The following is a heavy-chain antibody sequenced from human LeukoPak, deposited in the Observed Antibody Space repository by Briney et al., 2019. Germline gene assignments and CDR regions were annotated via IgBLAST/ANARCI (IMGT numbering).Heavy chain of an antibody. V-gene: IGHV4-31*03. CDR3: ARDNSVNYYDSSGYYLGEGWFDP. J-gene: IGHJ5*02. Sequence: SQTLSLTCTVSGGSISSGGYYWSWIRQHPGKGLEWIGYIYYSGSTYYNPSLKSRVTISVDTSKNQFSLKLSSVTAADTAVYYCARDNSVNYYDSSGYYLGEGWFDPWGQGTLVTVSS. CDR2: IYYSGST. CDR1: GGSISSGGYY. D-gene: IGHD3-22*01.